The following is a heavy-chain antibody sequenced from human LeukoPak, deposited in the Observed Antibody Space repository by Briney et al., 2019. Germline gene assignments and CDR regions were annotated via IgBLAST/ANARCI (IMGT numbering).Heavy chain of an antibody. Sequence: SETLSLTCTVSGGSISRNYWSWIRQTPGKGLEWIGYIHSFGTTNYNPSLKSRLTISIDTSKNQFSLKLSSVTAADTAVYYCARSSINYYDSSGYWDYFDYWGQGTLVTVSS. D-gene: IGHD3-22*01. J-gene: IGHJ4*02. CDR3: ARSSINYYDSSGYWDYFDY. V-gene: IGHV4-59*01. CDR2: IHSFGTT. CDR1: GGSISRNY.